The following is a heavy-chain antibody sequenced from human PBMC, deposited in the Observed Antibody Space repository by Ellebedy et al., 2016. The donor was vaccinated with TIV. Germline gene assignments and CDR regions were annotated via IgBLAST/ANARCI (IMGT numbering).Heavy chain of an antibody. CDR3: ARSYHGDFWSGYLNWFNP. J-gene: IGHJ5*02. D-gene: IGHD3-3*01. Sequence: ASVKVSXXASGYTFTSYGISWVRQAPGQGLEWMGWISAYNGNTNYAQKLQGRVTMTTDTSTSTAYMELRSLRSDDTAVYYCARSYHGDFWSGYLNWFNPWGQGTLVTVSS. CDR1: GYTFTSYG. CDR2: ISAYNGNT. V-gene: IGHV1-18*01.